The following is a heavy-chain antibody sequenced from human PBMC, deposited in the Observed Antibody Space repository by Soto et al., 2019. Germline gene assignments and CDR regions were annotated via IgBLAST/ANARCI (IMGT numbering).Heavy chain of an antibody. Sequence: QLQLQESGPGLVKPSETLSLTCTVSGGSISSSSYYWGWIRQPPGKGLEWIGSIYYSGSAYYNPSLKSRVTMSVDTSTSQFSLKLTPVTAADTAVYYCARHGPITMVRGVTPYHFDFWGQGTLVTVSS. J-gene: IGHJ4*02. CDR3: ARHGPITMVRGVTPYHFDF. CDR2: IYYSGSA. CDR1: GGSISSSSYY. D-gene: IGHD3-10*01. V-gene: IGHV4-39*01.